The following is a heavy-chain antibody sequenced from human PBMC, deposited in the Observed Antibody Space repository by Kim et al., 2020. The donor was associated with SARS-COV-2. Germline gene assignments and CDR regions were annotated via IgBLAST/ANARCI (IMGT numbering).Heavy chain of an antibody. V-gene: IGHV3-53*01. Sequence: GGSLRLSCAASGFTVSGNYMAWVRQAPGKGLEWVSVIFSADRTFYADSVKGRFTISRDNSKNTVYLQMNSLRAEDTAVYYCAREAGGLNFDLWGRGTMVTVSS. CDR1: GFTVSGNY. CDR3: AREAGGLNFDL. D-gene: IGHD3-16*01. J-gene: IGHJ2*01. CDR2: IFSADRT.